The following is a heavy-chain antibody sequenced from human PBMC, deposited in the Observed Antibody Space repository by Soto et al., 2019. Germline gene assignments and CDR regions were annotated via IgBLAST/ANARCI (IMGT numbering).Heavy chain of an antibody. CDR1: SDSIAGENW. J-gene: IGHJ4*02. CDR3: ARVFSSGSGWMYYFDF. Sequence: QVQLQESGPGLVKPSETLSLTCTVSSDSIAGENWWSWVRQPPGMWLEWIGEIFHTGGTNYNPSLKGRVTMEVDTSKNQFSLKLISATAADTAVYYCARVFSSGSGWMYYFDFWGQGTLVSVSS. V-gene: IGHV4-4*02. D-gene: IGHD6-25*01. CDR2: IFHTGGT.